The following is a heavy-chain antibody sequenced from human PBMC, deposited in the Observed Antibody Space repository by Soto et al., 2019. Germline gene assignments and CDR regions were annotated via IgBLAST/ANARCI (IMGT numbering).Heavy chain of an antibody. J-gene: IGHJ4*02. Sequence: GGSLRLSCAASGFTFSSYAMHWVRQAPGKGLEWVAVISYDGSNKYYADSVKGRFTISRDNSKNTLYLQMNSLRAEDTAVYYCARGYCSSTSCSYYFDYWGQGTLVTVSS. CDR2: ISYDGSNK. CDR3: ARGYCSSTSCSYYFDY. D-gene: IGHD2-2*01. V-gene: IGHV3-30-3*01. CDR1: GFTFSSYA.